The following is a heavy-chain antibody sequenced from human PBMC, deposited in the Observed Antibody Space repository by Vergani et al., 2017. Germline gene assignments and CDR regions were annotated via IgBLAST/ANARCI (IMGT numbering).Heavy chain of an antibody. V-gene: IGHV1-46*01. CDR2: INPSGGST. J-gene: IGHJ3*02. CDR3: AILPGGGTSIAARDAFDI. D-gene: IGHD6-6*01. Sequence: QVQLVQSGAEVKKPGASVKVSCKASGYTFTSYYMHWVRQAPGQGLEWMGIINPSGGSTSYAQKFQGRVTMTRDTSTSTVYMELSSLRSEDTAVYYWAILPGGGTSIAARDAFDIWGQGTMVTVSS. CDR1: GYTFTSYY.